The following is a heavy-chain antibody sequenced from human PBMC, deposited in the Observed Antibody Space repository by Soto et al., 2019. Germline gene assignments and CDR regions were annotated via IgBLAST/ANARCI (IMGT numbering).Heavy chain of an antibody. CDR1: GFTFSSYE. CDR2: ISSSGSTI. CDR3: ARDLIRTGMDV. D-gene: IGHD2-8*01. V-gene: IGHV3-48*03. Sequence: PGGSLRLSCAASGFTFSSYEMNWVRQAPGKGLEWVSYISSSGSTIYYADSVKGRFTISRDNAKNSLYLQMNSLRAEDTAVYYCARDLIRTGMDVWGQGTTVTVSS. J-gene: IGHJ6*02.